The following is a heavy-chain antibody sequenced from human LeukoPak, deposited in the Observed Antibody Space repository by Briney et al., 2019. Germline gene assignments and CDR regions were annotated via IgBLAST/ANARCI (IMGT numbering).Heavy chain of an antibody. J-gene: IGHJ4*02. CDR1: GYTFTIYG. CDR3: ARDAEVAASDY. CDR2: ISAYNGNT. D-gene: IGHD2-15*01. Sequence: GASVKVSCKASGYTFTIYGISWVRHAPGQGLEWMGWISAYNGNTNYARKLQGRVTMTTDTSTSTAYMELRSLRSDDTAVYYCARDAEVAASDYWGQGTLVTVSS. V-gene: IGHV1-18*01.